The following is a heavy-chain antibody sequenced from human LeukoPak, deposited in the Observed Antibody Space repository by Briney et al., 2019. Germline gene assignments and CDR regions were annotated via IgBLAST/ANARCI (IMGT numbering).Heavy chain of an antibody. CDR2: ISGSGGST. V-gene: IGHV3-23*01. Sequence: GGSLRLSCAASGFTFSSYGMSWVRQAPGKGLEWVSAISGSGGSTYCADSVKGRFTISRDNSKNTLYLQMNSLRAEDTAVYYCAKDAYVWGSYRFDYWGQGTLVTVSS. CDR3: AKDAYVWGSYRFDY. J-gene: IGHJ4*02. CDR1: GFTFSSYG. D-gene: IGHD3-16*02.